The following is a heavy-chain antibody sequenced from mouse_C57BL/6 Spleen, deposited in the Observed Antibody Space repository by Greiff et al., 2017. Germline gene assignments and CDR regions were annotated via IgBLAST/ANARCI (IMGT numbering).Heavy chain of an antibody. D-gene: IGHD1-1*01. J-gene: IGHJ2*01. CDR1: GYAFSSSW. CDR3: ARDYYYGSRKENFDY. Sequence: VKLQQSGPELVKPGASVKISCKASGYAFSSSWMNWVKQRPGKGLEWIGRIYPGDGDTNYNGKFKGKATLTADKSSSTAYMQLSSLTSEDSAVYFCARDYYYGSRKENFDYWGQGTTLTVSS. V-gene: IGHV1-82*01. CDR2: IYPGDGDT.